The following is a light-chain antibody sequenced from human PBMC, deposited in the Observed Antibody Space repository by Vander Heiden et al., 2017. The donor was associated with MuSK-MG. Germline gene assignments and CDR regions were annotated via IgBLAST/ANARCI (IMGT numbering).Light chain of an antibody. J-gene: IGKJ4*01. CDR1: ESLLNSDGQTC. CDR3: RQSKQTPLT. CDR2: EVS. V-gene: IGKV2D-29*01. Sequence: EIVLTQSPPSLSVTPGQSASISCRSSESLLNSDGQTCMFWYLQKPGQPPQLLIYEVSKRCAGVPERFSGSDSGTDFTLHIGRVEAEDVGVYYCRQSKQTPLTFGGGTRLDIK.